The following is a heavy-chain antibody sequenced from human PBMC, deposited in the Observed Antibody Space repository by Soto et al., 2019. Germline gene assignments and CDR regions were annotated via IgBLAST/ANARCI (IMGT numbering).Heavy chain of an antibody. D-gene: IGHD1-26*01. CDR3: ATQEVGGSYVYTFDP. Sequence: SETLLLTCTVSGGSITSSSYYWGWIRQPPGKGLEWIGSIYYSGSTYYNPSLKSRVTISVDTSKNQFSLKLSSVTAADTAVYYCATQEVGGSYVYTFDPWGQGTLVTVSS. CDR1: GGSITSSSYY. J-gene: IGHJ5*02. V-gene: IGHV4-39*01. CDR2: IYYSGST.